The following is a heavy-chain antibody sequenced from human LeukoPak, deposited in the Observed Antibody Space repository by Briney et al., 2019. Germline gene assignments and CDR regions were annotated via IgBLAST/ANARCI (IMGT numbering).Heavy chain of an antibody. CDR2: ISSSGSTI. Sequence: PGGSLRLSCAASGFTFSDYYMSWIRQARGKGLEWVSYISSSGSTIYYADSVKGRFTISRDNAKNSLYLQMNSLRAEDTAVYYCAAKYYDFWSGYYDWGQGTLVTVSS. J-gene: IGHJ4*02. V-gene: IGHV3-11*04. CDR3: AAKYYDFWSGYYD. D-gene: IGHD3-3*01. CDR1: GFTFSDYY.